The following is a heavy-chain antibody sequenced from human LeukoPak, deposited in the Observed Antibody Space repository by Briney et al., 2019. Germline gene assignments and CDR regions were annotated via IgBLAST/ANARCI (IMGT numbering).Heavy chain of an antibody. CDR3: ARGDLGSGALRGYYCMDV. CDR1: GRSFSAYH. Sequence: SETLSLTCAVYGRSFSAYHWSWLRQPPGKGLEWIAEINHSGGSNYNPSLKSRVTISVDTSKNQFSLNLTPVTAADTAVYYCARGDLGSGALRGYYCMDVCGKGTTVTVSS. V-gene: IGHV4-34*01. J-gene: IGHJ6*03. D-gene: IGHD3-16*01. CDR2: INHSGGS.